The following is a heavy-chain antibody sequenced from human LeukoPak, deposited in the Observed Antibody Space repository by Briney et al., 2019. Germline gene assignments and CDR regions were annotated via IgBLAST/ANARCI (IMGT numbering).Heavy chain of an antibody. CDR3: ARASPYYYGSRGYYGYYFDY. D-gene: IGHD3-10*01. CDR1: GFTVSSNY. V-gene: IGHV3-53*04. Sequence: GGSLRLSCAASGFTVSSNYMSWVRQAPGKGLEWVSVIYSGGSTYYADSVKGRFTISRHNSKNTLYLQMNSLRAEDSAVYYCARASPYYYGSRGYYGYYFDYWGQGTLVTVSS. J-gene: IGHJ4*02. CDR2: IYSGGST.